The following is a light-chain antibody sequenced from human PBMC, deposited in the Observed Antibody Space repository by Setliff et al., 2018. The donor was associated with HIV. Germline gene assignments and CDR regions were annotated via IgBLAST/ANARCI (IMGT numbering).Light chain of an antibody. J-gene: IGLJ1*01. CDR3: SSFRRSSLSSYV. Sequence: QSALTQPASVSGSPGQSITISCTGTSNDVGGYNYVCWYQQHPGKAPKLMIYEVTNRPSGVSYRFSGSKSGNTASLTISGLQAEDEADYYCSSFRRSSLSSYVFGSGTKVTVL. CDR1: SNDVGGYNY. V-gene: IGLV2-14*01. CDR2: EVT.